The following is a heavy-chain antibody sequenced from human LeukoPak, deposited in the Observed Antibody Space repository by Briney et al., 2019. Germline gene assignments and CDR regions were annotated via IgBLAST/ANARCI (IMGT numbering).Heavy chain of an antibody. CDR1: GFTFSTYA. D-gene: IGHD1-26*01. V-gene: IGHV3-49*04. CDR2: IRSKAYGGTA. Sequence: GGSLRLSCAASGFTFSTYAMSWVRQAPGKGLEWVGFIRSKAYGGTAEYAASVKGRFTISRDDSKSIAYLQMNSLKTEDTAVYYCTKSGTAIVGTTAAYYFDYWGQGTLVTVSS. J-gene: IGHJ4*02. CDR3: TKSGTAIVGTTAAYYFDY.